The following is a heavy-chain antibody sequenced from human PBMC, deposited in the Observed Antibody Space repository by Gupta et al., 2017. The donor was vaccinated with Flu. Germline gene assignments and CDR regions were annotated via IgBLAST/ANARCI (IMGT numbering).Heavy chain of an antibody. CDR3: GRVEATPLNYFDY. CDR2: IHGIRCTI. D-gene: IGHD1-1*01. Sequence: RPGSGEGLEWVSYIHGIRCTIYYADSVKGRFTNSRDNAKNSLYLQIDSLRAQDTAVIFCGRVEATPLNYFDYWGQGTLVTVSS. V-gene: IGHV3-48*01. J-gene: IGHJ4*02.